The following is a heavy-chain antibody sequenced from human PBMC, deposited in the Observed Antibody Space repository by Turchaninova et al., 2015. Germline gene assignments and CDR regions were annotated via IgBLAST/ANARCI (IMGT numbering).Heavy chain of an antibody. CDR3: AVWAFDV. V-gene: IGHV3-7*01. CDR1: GFTFSSYW. D-gene: IGHD3-16*01. Sequence: EVQLVESGGGLVQPGGSLRLSCAASGFTFSSYWMSWVRQGPGKGREWVANIRLDGSEKYYVDFLKGRFTISRDNAKNSLYLQMDSLRAEDTAVYYCAVWAFDVWGQGTMVTVSS. CDR2: IRLDGSEK. J-gene: IGHJ3*01.